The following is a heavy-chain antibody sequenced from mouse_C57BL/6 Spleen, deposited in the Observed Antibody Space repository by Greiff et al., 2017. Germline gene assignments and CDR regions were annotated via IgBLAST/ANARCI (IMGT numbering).Heavy chain of an antibody. D-gene: IGHD1-1*02. Sequence: EVHLVESGGDLVKPGGSLKLSCAASGFTFSSYGMSWVRQTPDKRLEWVATISSGGSYTYYPDSVKGRFTISRDNAKNTLYLQMSSLKSEDTAMYYCARRGRGGYYAMDYWGQGTSVTVSS. V-gene: IGHV5-6*01. CDR3: ARRGRGGYYAMDY. J-gene: IGHJ4*01. CDR2: ISSGGSYT. CDR1: GFTFSSYG.